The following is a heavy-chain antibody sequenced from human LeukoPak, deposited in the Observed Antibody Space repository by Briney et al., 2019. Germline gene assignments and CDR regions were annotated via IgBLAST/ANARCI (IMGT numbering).Heavy chain of an antibody. CDR1: GGSISSYY. Sequence: SETLSLTCTVSGGSISSYYWSWIRQPPGKGLEWIGYIYYSGSTNYNPSLKSRVTISVDTSKNQFSLKLSSVTAADAAVYYCARAGDYYDGSGNYPYFFDSWGQGILVTVSS. V-gene: IGHV4-59*01. CDR2: IYYSGST. D-gene: IGHD3-22*01. J-gene: IGHJ4*02. CDR3: ARAGDYYDGSGNYPYFFDS.